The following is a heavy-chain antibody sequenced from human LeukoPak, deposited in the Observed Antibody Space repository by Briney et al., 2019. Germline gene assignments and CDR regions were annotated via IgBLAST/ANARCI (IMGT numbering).Heavy chain of an antibody. D-gene: IGHD3-3*01. CDR1: GFIFSTYN. CDR3: ARDYRGYYLSDY. V-gene: IGHV3-21*01. Sequence: GGSLRLSCSASGFIFSTYNMNWVRQAPGKALEWVSSITSSSSRTYYADSVKGRFTISRDNAKNSLYLQMNSLRAEDTAVYYCARDYRGYYLSDYWGQGTLVTVSS. CDR2: ITSSSSRT. J-gene: IGHJ4*02.